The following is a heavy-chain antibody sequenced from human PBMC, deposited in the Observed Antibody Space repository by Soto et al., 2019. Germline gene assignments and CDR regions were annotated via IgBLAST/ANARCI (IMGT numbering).Heavy chain of an antibody. CDR2: IWYDGSKK. CDR1: GFTFSSYG. J-gene: IGHJ1*01. Sequence: GGSLRLSCAASGFTFSSYGMHWVRQAPGKGLEWVAVIWYDGSKKYYADSVKARFTISRDNFKHTLYLQMNILRAEDTAVYYFAHRYPSLEDLGQGTLITVSS. V-gene: IGHV3-33*01. CDR3: AHRYPSLED. D-gene: IGHD2-2*02.